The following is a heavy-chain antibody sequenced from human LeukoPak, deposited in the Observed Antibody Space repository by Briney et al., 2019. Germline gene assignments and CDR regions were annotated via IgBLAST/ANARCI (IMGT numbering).Heavy chain of an antibody. V-gene: IGHV1-58*02. D-gene: IGHD6-13*01. CDR1: GFTFTSSA. J-gene: IGHJ5*02. Sequence: TSVKVSCKASGFTFTSSAMQWVRQARGQRLEWIGWIVVGSGNTNYAQKFQERVTITRDMSTSTAYMELRSLRSEDTAVYYCARRGIAAAGKNWFDPWGQGTLVTVSS. CDR2: IVVGSGNT. CDR3: ARRGIAAAGKNWFDP.